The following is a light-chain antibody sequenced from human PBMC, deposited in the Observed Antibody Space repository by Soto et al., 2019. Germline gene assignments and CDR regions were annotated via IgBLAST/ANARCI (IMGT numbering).Light chain of an antibody. CDR3: QQYKNWPPIT. V-gene: IGKV3D-15*03. CDR1: QSVKTF. J-gene: IGKJ5*01. CDR2: DAS. Sequence: SPATVSSSPKKSGNLSCRASQSVKTFLVWYQQKPAQAPRLLIYDASHRATGIPARFSGSGSGTEFALTISILQSEDFALYYCQQYKNWPPITFGQRTLLEV.